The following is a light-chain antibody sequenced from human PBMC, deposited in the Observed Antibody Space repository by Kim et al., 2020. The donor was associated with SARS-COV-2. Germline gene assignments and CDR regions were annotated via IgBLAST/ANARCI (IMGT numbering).Light chain of an antibody. V-gene: IGKV1-12*01. CDR1: QDISSW. CDR3: QQAHTFPLT. Sequence: DIQMTQSPSVVSASVGDRVAMTCRASQDISSWLAWYQQKPGKPPKLLIYGGSNLQSGVPSRFSGSKSGTNFTLTIDTLQPDDFATYYCQQAHTFPLTFGGGTKVDIK. J-gene: IGKJ4*01. CDR2: GGS.